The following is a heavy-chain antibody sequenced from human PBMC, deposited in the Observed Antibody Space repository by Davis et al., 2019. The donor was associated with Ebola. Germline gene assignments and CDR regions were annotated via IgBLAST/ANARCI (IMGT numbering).Heavy chain of an antibody. CDR2: IWYDGSNK. J-gene: IGHJ6*02. V-gene: IGHV3-33*03. CDR1: GFTFSSYG. CDR3: ARGIYSSYGMDV. D-gene: IGHD3-16*01. Sequence: GESLKISCAASGFTFSSYGMHWVRQAPGKGLEWVAVIWYDGSNKYYADSVKDRLTISRDNARNSLYLQMNSLRAEDTAVYYCARGIYSSYGMDVWGQGTTVTVSS.